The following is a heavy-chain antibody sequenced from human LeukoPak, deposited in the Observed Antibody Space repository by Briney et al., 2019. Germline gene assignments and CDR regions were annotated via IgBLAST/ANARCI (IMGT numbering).Heavy chain of an antibody. CDR1: GGSFSGYY. D-gene: IGHD6-19*01. J-gene: IGHJ4*02. CDR3: ARGGPPGQWLALDY. Sequence: SETLSLTCAVYGGSFSGYYWSWIRQPPGKGLEWIGEINHSGSTNYNPSLKSRVTISVDTSKNQFSLKLSSVTAADTAVYYYARGGPPGQWLALDYWGQGTLVTVSS. V-gene: IGHV4-34*01. CDR2: INHSGST.